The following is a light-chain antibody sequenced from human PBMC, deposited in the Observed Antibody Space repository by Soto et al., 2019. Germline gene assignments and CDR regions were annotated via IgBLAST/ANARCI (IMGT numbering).Light chain of an antibody. CDR3: CSYAGSSTLYV. J-gene: IGLJ1*01. CDR1: SSDVGSYSL. Sequence: QSVLTQPASVSGSPGQSITISCTGTSSDVGSYSLVSWYQQHPGKAPKLMIYEVSKRPSGVSNRFSGSKSGNTASLTISGLQADDEGDYYCCSYAGSSTLYVFGSGTKLTVL. CDR2: EVS. V-gene: IGLV2-23*02.